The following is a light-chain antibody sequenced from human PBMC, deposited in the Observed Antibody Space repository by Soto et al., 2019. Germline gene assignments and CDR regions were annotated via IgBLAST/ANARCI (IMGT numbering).Light chain of an antibody. CDR1: NMGSKS. J-gene: IGLJ1*01. CDR2: DDS. Sequence: SYELTQPPSVSVAPGQTARMTWGGNNMGSKSVHWYQQKPGQAPLLVVYDDSDRPSGIPERFYGSNSGNTATRTISRVEAGDEADYYCQVWDSSSDHYVFGNGTKVPVL. CDR3: QVWDSSSDHYV. V-gene: IGLV3-21*02.